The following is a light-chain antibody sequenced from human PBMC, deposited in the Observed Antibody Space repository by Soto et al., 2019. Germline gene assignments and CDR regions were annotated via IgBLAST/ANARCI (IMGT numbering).Light chain of an antibody. V-gene: IGLV2-14*03. CDR1: SSDVGGYNY. CDR2: DVS. J-gene: IGLJ2*01. CDR3: SSYTSSITLV. Sequence: QSALTQPASVSGSPGQSITISCTGNSSDVGGYNYVSWYQQHPGKAPKLMIYDVSNRPSGVSNRFSGSKSGNTASLSISRLQAEDEADYYCSSYTSSITLVFGGGTKVTVL.